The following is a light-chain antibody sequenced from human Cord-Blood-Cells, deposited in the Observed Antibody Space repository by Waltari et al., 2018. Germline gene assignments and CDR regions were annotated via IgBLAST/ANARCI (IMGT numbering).Light chain of an antibody. V-gene: IGLV2-23*01. CDR1: SSDVGSYNL. CDR3: CSYAGSSTWV. CDR2: EGS. J-gene: IGLJ3*02. Sequence: QSALTQPASVSGSPGQSITISCTGTSSDVGSYNLVSWYQQHPGKAPKLMIDEGSKRPSGGSKRYFGSKAGNTASRTISGLQAEDDSDYYCCSYAGSSTWVFGGGTKLTVL.